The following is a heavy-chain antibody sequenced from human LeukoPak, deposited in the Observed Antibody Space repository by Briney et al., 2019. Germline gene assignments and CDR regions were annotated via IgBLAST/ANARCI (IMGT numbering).Heavy chain of an antibody. Sequence: SQTLSLTCTVSGGAFSSGSYYWSWIRQPTGKGLEGFGRIYSSGSTNYNPSPKSRVTISVDTSNNQSSLKLSSVTAADTAVYYCARDRYASSYRFDPWGQGTLVTVSS. CDR3: ARDRYASSYRFDP. CDR2: IYSSGST. CDR1: GGAFSSGSYY. V-gene: IGHV4-61*02. D-gene: IGHD6-13*01. J-gene: IGHJ5*02.